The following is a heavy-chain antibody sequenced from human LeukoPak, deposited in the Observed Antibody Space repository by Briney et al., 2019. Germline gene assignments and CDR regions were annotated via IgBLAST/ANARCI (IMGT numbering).Heavy chain of an antibody. J-gene: IGHJ4*02. CDR2: IKQDGSEK. Sequence: PGGSLRLSCTASGFTFSSYWMNWVRQAPGKGMGWVANIKQDGSEKYYVDSVKGRFTISRDNATKSLYLQMNSLRAEDTAVYYCARETEMANLDYWGQGTLVTVSS. V-gene: IGHV3-7*04. CDR3: ARETEMANLDY. CDR1: GFTFSSYW. D-gene: IGHD5-24*01.